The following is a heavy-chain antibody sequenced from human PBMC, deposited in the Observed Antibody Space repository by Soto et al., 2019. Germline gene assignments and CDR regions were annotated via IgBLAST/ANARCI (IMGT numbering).Heavy chain of an antibody. V-gene: IGHV1-8*01. CDR1: GYTFTSND. Sequence: QVQLVQSGAEVKKPGASVKVSCKASGYTFTSNDINWVRQATGQGFEWMGWMSPKSGDTGYAQKFQGRVTMTRDTSISTAYMELSSVRSEDTAVYYCAGGPPNWGFDFWGQGTLVTVPS. D-gene: IGHD7-27*01. J-gene: IGHJ4*02. CDR3: AGGPPNWGFDF. CDR2: MSPKSGDT.